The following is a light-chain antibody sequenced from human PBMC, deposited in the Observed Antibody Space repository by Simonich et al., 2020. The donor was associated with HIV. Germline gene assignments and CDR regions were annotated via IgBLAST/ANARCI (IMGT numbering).Light chain of an antibody. CDR1: NSNIGSKT. CDR3: CSYAGSYTWV. Sequence: QSVLTQPPSASGTPGQRVTISCSGSNSNIGSKTVNWYQQLPGTAPKLLIYRNNQRPSGVPDRFTGSNSGNTASLTISGLQAEDEADYYCCSYAGSYTWVFGGGTKLTVL. CDR2: RNN. V-gene: IGLV1-44*01. J-gene: IGLJ3*02.